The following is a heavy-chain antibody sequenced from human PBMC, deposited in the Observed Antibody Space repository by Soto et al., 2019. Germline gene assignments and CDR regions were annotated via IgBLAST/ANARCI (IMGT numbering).Heavy chain of an antibody. CDR1: GYTFTGYY. CDR3: ATTLHWFDP. Sequence: ASVRVSYKGSGYTFTGYYIHWVRQAPGQGLEWMGWISPNSGDTSYAQKFQDRVTMTRDTSISTAYMDLSRLRSDDTAVYYCATTLHWFDPWGQGTLVTVA. V-gene: IGHV1-2*02. J-gene: IGHJ5*02. CDR2: ISPNSGDT.